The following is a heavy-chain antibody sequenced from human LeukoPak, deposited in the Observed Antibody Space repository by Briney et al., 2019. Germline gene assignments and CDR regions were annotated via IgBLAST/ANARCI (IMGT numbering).Heavy chain of an antibody. CDR2: IWCDGSNK. V-gene: IGHV3-33*01. Sequence: GGSLRLSCAASGFTFSSYGMHWVRQAPGKGLEWVAVIWCDGSNKYYADSVKGRFTISRDNSKNTLYLQMNSLRAEDTAVYYCASSTMVRGVHFDYWGQGTLVTVSS. J-gene: IGHJ4*02. D-gene: IGHD3-10*01. CDR1: GFTFSSYG. CDR3: ASSTMVRGVHFDY.